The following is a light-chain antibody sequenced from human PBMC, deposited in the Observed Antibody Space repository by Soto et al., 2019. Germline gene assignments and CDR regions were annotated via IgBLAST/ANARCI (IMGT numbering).Light chain of an antibody. J-gene: IGKJ3*01. Sequence: EIVMTHSPATLSVSPCERATLSFRASQSVSSNLAWYQQKPGQAPRLLIYGASSRATGIPDRFSGSGSGTDFTLTISRLEPEDFAVYYCQQYGSSPLTFGPGTKVDI. CDR3: QQYGSSPLT. V-gene: IGKV3-20*01. CDR2: GAS. CDR1: QSVSSN.